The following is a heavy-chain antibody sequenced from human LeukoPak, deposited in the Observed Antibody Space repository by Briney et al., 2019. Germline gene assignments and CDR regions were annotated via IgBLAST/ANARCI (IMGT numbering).Heavy chain of an antibody. J-gene: IGHJ4*02. D-gene: IGHD3-16*02. CDR1: GGSIISGGYY. Sequence: TLSLTCTVSGGSIISGGYYWSWIRQHPGKGLEWIGNIYYSGSTSYHPSLRRPVTISVDTSKNQFSLTLTSMTVVDTAVYYCARVWGGYRFDYWGQGILVTVSS. CDR2: IYYSGST. CDR3: ARVWGGYRFDY. V-gene: IGHV4-31*01.